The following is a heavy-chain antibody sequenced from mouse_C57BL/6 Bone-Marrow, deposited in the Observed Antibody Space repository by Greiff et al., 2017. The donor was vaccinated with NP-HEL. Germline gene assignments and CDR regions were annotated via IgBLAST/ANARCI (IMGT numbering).Heavy chain of an antibody. CDR2: ISNGGGST. CDR1: GFTFSDYY. J-gene: IGHJ1*03. D-gene: IGHD1-1*01. Sequence: EVQLVESGGGLVQPGGSLKLSCAASGFTFSDYYMYWVRQTPEQRLEWVAYISNGGGSTYYPDTVKGRFTISRDNAKNTLYLQMSRLKSEDTAMYYCARRGNYGSSYYWYFDVWGTGTTVTVSS. CDR3: ARRGNYGSSYYWYFDV. V-gene: IGHV5-12*01.